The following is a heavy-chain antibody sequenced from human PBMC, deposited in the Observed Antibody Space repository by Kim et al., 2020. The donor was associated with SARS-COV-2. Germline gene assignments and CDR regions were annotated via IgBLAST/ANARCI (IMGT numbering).Heavy chain of an antibody. V-gene: IGHV3-23*01. CDR1: GFTFSSYA. Sequence: GGSLRLSCVVSGFTFSSYAMSWVRQPPGKGLEWVSVINGAGGTTYYADSVKGRVTISRDNSKNTVYLQMSSLRVEDTAVYYCAKQDYYDSSGKSHYTGTDVWGQVTTVTVSS. CDR3: AKQDYYDSSGKSHYTGTDV. D-gene: IGHD3-22*01. CDR2: INGAGGTT. J-gene: IGHJ6*02.